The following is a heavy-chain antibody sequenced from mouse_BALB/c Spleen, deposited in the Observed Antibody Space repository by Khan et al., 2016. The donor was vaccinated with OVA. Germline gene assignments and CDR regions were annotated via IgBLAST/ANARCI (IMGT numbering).Heavy chain of an antibody. Sequence: VQLQQPGIELVRPGASVKLSCKASGYTFTNYWINWVKQRPGQGLEWIANIYPSDSYTNYTQKFKDKATLTVDKSNSTAYLQLSSPTSEDSAVSYRTREWVHGSSFAYWGQGTLVTVSA. CDR1: GYTFTNYW. CDR2: IYPSDSYT. D-gene: IGHD1-3*01. V-gene: IGHV1-69*02. J-gene: IGHJ3*01. CDR3: TREWVHGSSFAY.